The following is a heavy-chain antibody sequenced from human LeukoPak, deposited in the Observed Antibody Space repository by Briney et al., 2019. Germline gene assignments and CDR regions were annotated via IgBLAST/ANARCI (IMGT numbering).Heavy chain of an antibody. CDR3: ARDRERAFDI. D-gene: IGHD1-26*01. CDR1: GGSISGYY. V-gene: IGHV4-59*01. Sequence: PSETLSLTRTVSGGSISGYYRSWIRQPPGKGLEWIGYISYSGSTNYNPSLKSRVTISVDTSKNQFSLKLSSVTAADTTVYYCARDRERAFDIWGQGTLVTVSS. CDR2: ISYSGST. J-gene: IGHJ3*02.